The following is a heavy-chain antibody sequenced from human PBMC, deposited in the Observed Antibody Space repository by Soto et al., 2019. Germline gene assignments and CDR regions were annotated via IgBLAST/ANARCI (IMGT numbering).Heavy chain of an antibody. CDR2: LYYGGST. CDR3: ARGRDDYNGWYVDL. J-gene: IGHJ2*01. Sequence: SETLSLTCTVSGGSISTYYWNWIRQPPGKGLEWIGYLYYGGSTNYNPSLESRVTISLDSSKNQISLKLSSVTAADTAVYYCARGRDDYNGWYVDLWGRGSLVTVSS. D-gene: IGHD4-4*01. V-gene: IGHV4-59*01. CDR1: GGSISTYY.